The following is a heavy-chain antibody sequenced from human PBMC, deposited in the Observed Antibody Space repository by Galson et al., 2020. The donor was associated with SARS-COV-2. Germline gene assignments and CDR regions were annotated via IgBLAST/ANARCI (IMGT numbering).Heavy chain of an antibody. CDR3: ARDLEVAGGMDV. D-gene: IGHD2-15*01. V-gene: IGHV3-53*01. Sequence: GGSLRLSCAASGFTVRSNYMSWVRQAPGKGLEWVSVIYSGGSTYYADSVKGRFTISRDNSKNTLYLQMNSLRAEDTAVYYCARDLEVAGGMDVWGQGTTVTGSS. CDR1: GFTVRSNY. CDR2: IYSGGST. J-gene: IGHJ6*02.